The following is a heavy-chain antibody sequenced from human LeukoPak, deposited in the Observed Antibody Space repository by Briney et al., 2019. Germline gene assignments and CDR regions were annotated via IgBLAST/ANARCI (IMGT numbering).Heavy chain of an antibody. V-gene: IGHV4-61*02. CDR3: AKSRTWFDP. CDR2: IYNSGTT. Sequence: PSQTLSLTYTVSGGSINSGDHYWSWIRQPAGKGLEWIGRIYNSGTTNYNPSLESRVTISVDTSKNQFSLKLSSVTAADTAVYYCAKSRTWFDPWGQGTLVTVSS. D-gene: IGHD2-8*01. CDR1: GGSINSGDHY. J-gene: IGHJ5*02.